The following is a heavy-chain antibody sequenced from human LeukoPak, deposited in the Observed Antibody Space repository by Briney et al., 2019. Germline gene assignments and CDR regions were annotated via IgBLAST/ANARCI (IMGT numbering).Heavy chain of an antibody. CDR1: GYTFTSYY. CDR2: INPSGGST. CDR3: ARDAQQYYDILTGYYYYYYYYYMDV. J-gene: IGHJ6*03. Sequence: GASVKVSCKASGYTFTSYYMHWVRQAPGQGLEWMGIINPSGGSTSYAQKFQGRVTMTRDTSTSTAYMELSRLRSDDTAVYYCARDAQQYYDILTGYYYYYYYYYMDVWGKGTTVTISS. V-gene: IGHV1-46*01. D-gene: IGHD3-9*01.